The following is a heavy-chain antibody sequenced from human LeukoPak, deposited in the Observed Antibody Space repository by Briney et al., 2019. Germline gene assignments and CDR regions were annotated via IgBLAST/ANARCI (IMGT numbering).Heavy chain of an antibody. V-gene: IGHV3-23*01. CDR1: GFTFSTYA. Sequence: PGGSLRLSCAASGFTFSTYAMGWVRQAPGKGLEWVSSIKGGGGDPFYADSVKGRFTISRDNSRNTLFLQLNSLRAEDSAVYYCARGGHDFNPLYWWGQGTLVTVSS. CDR3: ARGGHDFNPLYW. J-gene: IGHJ4*02. CDR2: IKGGGGDP. D-gene: IGHD2-8*02.